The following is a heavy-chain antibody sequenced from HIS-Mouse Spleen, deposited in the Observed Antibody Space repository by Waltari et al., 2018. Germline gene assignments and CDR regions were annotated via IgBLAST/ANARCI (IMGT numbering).Heavy chain of an antibody. J-gene: IGHJ2*01. V-gene: IGHV4-39*07. CDR2: IYYSGRT. CDR1: GGSISSSSYY. CDR3: AREIPYSSSWYDWYFDL. Sequence: QLQLQESGPGLVKPSETLSLTCTVSGGSISSSSYYWCWIRQPPGKGLEWIGSIYYSGRTYYHPSLKSGVTISVETSKNQFSRKLSSVTAADTAVYYCAREIPYSSSWYDWYFDLWGRGTLVTVSS. D-gene: IGHD6-13*01.